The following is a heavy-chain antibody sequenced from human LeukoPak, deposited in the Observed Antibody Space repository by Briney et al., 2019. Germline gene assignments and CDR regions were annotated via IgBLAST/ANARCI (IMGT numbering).Heavy chain of an antibody. CDR3: ARGQVTTVTGLAAFDI. J-gene: IGHJ3*02. CDR1: GFTFDDYG. D-gene: IGHD4-17*01. V-gene: IGHV3-20*04. Sequence: GGSLRLSCAASGFTFDDYGMSWVRQAPGKGLEWVSGINWNGGSTGYADSVKGRFTISRDNAKNSLYLQMNSLRAEDTALYYCARGQVTTVTGLAAFDIWGQGTMVTVSS. CDR2: INWNGGST.